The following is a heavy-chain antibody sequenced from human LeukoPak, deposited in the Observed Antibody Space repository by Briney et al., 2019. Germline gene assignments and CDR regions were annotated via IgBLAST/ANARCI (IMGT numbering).Heavy chain of an antibody. Sequence: ASVKVSCKASGYTFFSHGFSWVRQAPGQGLEWMGWTSANNRNTNYAQRLQGRVTMTTDTSTNTAYMELRTLRSDDTAVYYCARSQAVVSSSLYYYYMDVWGKGTTIIVSS. D-gene: IGHD2-2*01. CDR2: TSANNRNT. V-gene: IGHV1-18*01. CDR1: GYTFFSHG. J-gene: IGHJ6*03. CDR3: ARSQAVVSSSLYYYYMDV.